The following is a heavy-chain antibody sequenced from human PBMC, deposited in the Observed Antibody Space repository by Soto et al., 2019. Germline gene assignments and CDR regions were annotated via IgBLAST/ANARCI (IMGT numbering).Heavy chain of an antibody. CDR1: GFTFSRHA. J-gene: IGHJ4*02. CDR2: ISYDGSEK. Sequence: QVQLVESGGGVVQPGRSLRLSCAASGFTFSRHAMHWVRQAPVEGLEWVAVISYDGSEKYYADSVKGRFTISRDSSKNTLYLQMDSLGPEETAVYYCAREVGGSSPPGWGQGTLVTVFS. D-gene: IGHD6-6*01. V-gene: IGHV3-30-3*01. CDR3: AREVGGSSPPG.